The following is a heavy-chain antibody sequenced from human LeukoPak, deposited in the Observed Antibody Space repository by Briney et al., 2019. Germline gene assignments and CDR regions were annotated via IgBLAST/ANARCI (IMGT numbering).Heavy chain of an antibody. Sequence: SETLSLTCTVSGGSITSYWSWIRQPPGKGLEWIGYIYYSGSTNYNPSLKSRVTMSVDTSKNQFSLKLSSVTAADTAVYYCARDFRGNYGSRGMDVWGQGTTVTVSS. D-gene: IGHD5-24*01. CDR2: IYYSGST. V-gene: IGHV4-59*01. CDR3: ARDFRGNYGSRGMDV. CDR1: GGSITSY. J-gene: IGHJ6*02.